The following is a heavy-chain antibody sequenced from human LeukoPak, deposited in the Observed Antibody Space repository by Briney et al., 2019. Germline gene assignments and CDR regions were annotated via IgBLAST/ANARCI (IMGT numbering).Heavy chain of an antibody. CDR3: ARYYGEAPPY. Sequence: GASVKVSCKASGYIFTGYYMYWVRQAPGQGREWMGWIYPYTGGTDSAQKFQGRITMTRDTSISTAYMELSRLRSDDTAVYYCARYYGEAPPYWGQGTLVIVSS. D-gene: IGHD4-17*01. V-gene: IGHV1-2*02. J-gene: IGHJ4*02. CDR2: IYPYTGGT. CDR1: GYIFTGYY.